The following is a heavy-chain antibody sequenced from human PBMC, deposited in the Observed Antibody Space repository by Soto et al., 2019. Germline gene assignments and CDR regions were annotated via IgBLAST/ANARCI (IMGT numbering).Heavy chain of an antibody. CDR2: IYYSGST. Sequence: PSETLSLTCTVPGGSISSGDYYWSWIRQPPGKGLEWIGYIYYSGSTYYNPSLKSRVTISVDTSKNQFSLKLSSVTAADTAVYYCARGYQLLLNYYYGMDVWGQGTTVTVSS. J-gene: IGHJ6*02. CDR1: GGSISSGDYY. D-gene: IGHD2-2*01. CDR3: ARGYQLLLNYYYGMDV. V-gene: IGHV4-30-4*01.